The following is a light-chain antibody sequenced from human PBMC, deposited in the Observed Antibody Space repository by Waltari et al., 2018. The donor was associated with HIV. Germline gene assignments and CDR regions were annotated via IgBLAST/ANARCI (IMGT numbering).Light chain of an antibody. CDR2: GNR. V-gene: IGLV1-40*01. CDR1: SSNIGAGYD. Sequence: QSVLTQPPSVSGAPGQRVTISCTGSSSNIGAGYDVHWYQQLPGTATKLLLFGNRNRPSGVPDRFSGSKSGTSASLAITGLQAEDEADYYCQSYDSSLSGSVFGGGTKLTVL. J-gene: IGLJ3*02. CDR3: QSYDSSLSGSV.